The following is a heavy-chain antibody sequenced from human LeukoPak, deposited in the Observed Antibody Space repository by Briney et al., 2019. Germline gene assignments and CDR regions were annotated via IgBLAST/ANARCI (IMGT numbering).Heavy chain of an antibody. CDR2: IRYEGSNK. J-gene: IGHJ3*02. CDR3: AKVGYYDFWSGYGGAFDI. Sequence: GGSLTLSCAASGFTLSSYGMHWVRQAPGKGLEWVVFIRYEGSNKYYADSVKGRFTISRDNSKNTLYLQMNSLRAEDTAVYYCAKVGYYDFWSGYGGAFDIWGQGTMVTVSS. CDR1: GFTLSSYG. D-gene: IGHD3-3*01. V-gene: IGHV3-30*02.